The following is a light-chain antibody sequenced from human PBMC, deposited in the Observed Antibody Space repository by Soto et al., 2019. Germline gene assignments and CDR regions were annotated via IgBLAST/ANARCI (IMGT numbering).Light chain of an antibody. CDR1: QSVSSN. CDR3: QQYNNSPFT. V-gene: IGKV3-15*01. CDR2: GAS. J-gene: IGKJ3*01. Sequence: EIVMTQSPATLSVSPGERATLSCRASQSVSSNLAWYQQKPGQAPRLLIYGASTRATGIPARFSGSGPGTEFTLTISSLQSEDFAVYYCQQYNNSPFTFGPGTKVDIK.